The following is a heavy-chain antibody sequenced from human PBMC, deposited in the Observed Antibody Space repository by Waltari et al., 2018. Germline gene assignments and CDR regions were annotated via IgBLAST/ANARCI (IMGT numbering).Heavy chain of an antibody. CDR3: AKDLGGFSGSHWYFDL. J-gene: IGHJ2*01. D-gene: IGHD5-12*01. CDR2: ISGSDGRT. Sequence: EVQLVESGGGLVQPGGSLRLSCAASGFTFRREGRSWGRQAPARGLEWVSSISGSDGRTNYADSAKGRFTISRDNVKNTLFLQMNSLRADDAAVYYCAKDLGGFSGSHWYFDLWGRGTLVTVSS. CDR1: GFTFRREG. V-gene: IGHV3-23*04.